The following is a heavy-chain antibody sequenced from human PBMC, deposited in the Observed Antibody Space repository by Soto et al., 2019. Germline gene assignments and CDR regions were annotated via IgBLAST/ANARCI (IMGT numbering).Heavy chain of an antibody. CDR1: GFTFSHYT. J-gene: IGHJ4*02. Sequence: GGSLRLSCAASGFTFSHYTINWVRQAPGKGLDWVSSISVGGSHIYYADSLKGRFIISRDDAKNSLYLHMNSLRAEDTAVYYCARAFCTSTTCPYHDFDNWGQGT. D-gene: IGHD2-2*01. CDR3: ARAFCTSTTCPYHDFDN. CDR2: ISVGGSHI. V-gene: IGHV3-21*01.